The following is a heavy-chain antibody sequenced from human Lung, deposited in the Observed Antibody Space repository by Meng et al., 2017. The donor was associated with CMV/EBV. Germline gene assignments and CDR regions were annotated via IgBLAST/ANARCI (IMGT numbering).Heavy chain of an antibody. CDR1: GFSFDNHG. CDR2: IRHDGTTK. D-gene: IGHD1-26*01. CDR3: AKDRLLCGGANEYFDS. V-gene: IGHV3-30*02. J-gene: IGHJ4*02. Sequence: SCAASGFSFDNHGMHWVRQTPGKGLEWVAFIRHDGTTKFYGDSVKGRFTISRDNSKNTVYLQMNSLRPEETAVYYCAKDRLLCGGANEYFDSWGQGTLVTVSS.